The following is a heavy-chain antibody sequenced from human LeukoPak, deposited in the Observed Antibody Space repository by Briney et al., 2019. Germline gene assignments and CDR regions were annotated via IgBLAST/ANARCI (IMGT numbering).Heavy chain of an antibody. CDR1: GYSFTSYW. D-gene: IGHD3-10*01. J-gene: IGHJ4*02. Sequence: GESLKISCKGSGYSFTSYWIGWVRQMPGKGLEWMGIIYPGDSDTRYGPSFQGQVTISADKSISTAYLQWSSLKASDTAMYYCARAITMVRGVSTDFDYWGQGTLVTVSS. CDR2: IYPGDSDT. CDR3: ARAITMVRGVSTDFDY. V-gene: IGHV5-51*01.